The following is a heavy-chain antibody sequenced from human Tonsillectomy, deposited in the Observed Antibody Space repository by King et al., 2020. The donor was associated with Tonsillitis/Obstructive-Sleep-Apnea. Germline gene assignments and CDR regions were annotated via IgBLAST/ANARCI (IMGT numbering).Heavy chain of an antibody. CDR1: GFTFDDYA. D-gene: IGHD6-19*01. CDR2: ISWNSGSI. V-gene: IGHV3-9*01. J-gene: IGHJ3*02. CDR3: AKDLIIAVSGTPGDAFDI. Sequence: VQLVESGGGLVQPGRSLRLSCVASGFTFDDYAMYWVRQAPGKGLEWVTGISWNSGSIAYADSVKGRFTISRDNAKNSLYLQMKSLRAEDTALYYCAKDLIIAVSGTPGDAFDIWGQGTMVTVSS.